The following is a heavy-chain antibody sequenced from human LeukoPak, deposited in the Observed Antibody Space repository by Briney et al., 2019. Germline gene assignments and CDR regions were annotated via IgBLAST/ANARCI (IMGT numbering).Heavy chain of an antibody. V-gene: IGHV3-23*01. CDR2: ISGSGGST. D-gene: IGHD3-9*01. CDR3: AKFYDILTGYFDY. CDR1: GFTFSSYA. J-gene: IGHJ4*02. Sequence: GRSLRLSCADSGFTFSSYAMSWVRQAPGKGLEWVSVISGSGGSTYYADSVKGRFTISRDNSKNTLYLQMNSLRAEDTAVYYCAKFYDILTGYFDYWGQGTLVTVSS.